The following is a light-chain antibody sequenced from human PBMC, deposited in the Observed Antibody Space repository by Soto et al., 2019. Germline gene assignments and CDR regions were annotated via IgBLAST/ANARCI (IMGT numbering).Light chain of an antibody. V-gene: IGLV4-69*01. Sequence: QSVLTQSPSASASLGASVKLTCTLSSGHSSYAIAWHQQQPEKGPRYLMKLDSDGSHTKGDAIPDRFSGSSSEAERYLTISSLQSEDEADYYCQTWGTGIHVVFGGGTQLTVL. CDR2: LDSDGSH. J-gene: IGLJ2*01. CDR1: SGHSSYA. CDR3: QTWGTGIHVV.